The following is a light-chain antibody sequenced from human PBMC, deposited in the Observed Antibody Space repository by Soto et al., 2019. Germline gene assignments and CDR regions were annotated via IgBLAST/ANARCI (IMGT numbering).Light chain of an antibody. CDR3: QQYNRYSPWT. V-gene: IGKV1-5*01. CDR1: QSISTW. J-gene: IGKJ1*01. CDR2: DAS. Sequence: DIQMTQSPSTLSASVGDRVTITCRASQSISTWLAWYQQKPGKAPDLLIYDASSLEGGVPSRFSGSGSGTEFTLTISRLQPDDFATYYCQQYNRYSPWTFGQGTKVEIK.